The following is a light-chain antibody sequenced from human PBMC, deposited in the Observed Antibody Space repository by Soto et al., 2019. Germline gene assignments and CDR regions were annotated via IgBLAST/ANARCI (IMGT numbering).Light chain of an antibody. CDR1: QSISSW. CDR3: QQYNPSSL. J-gene: IGKJ4*01. V-gene: IGKV1-5*01. Sequence: DIQMTQSPSTLSASVGDRFTITCRASQSISSWLAWYQQKPGKAPKLLIYDASSLESGVPSRFSGSGSGTEFTLTISSMQHDDFATYYCQQYNPSSLFGGGTKVEIK. CDR2: DAS.